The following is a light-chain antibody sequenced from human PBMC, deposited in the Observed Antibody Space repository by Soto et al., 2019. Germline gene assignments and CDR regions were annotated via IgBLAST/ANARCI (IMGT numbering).Light chain of an antibody. CDR2: GAS. CDR1: QSVRSSH. J-gene: IGKJ1*01. CDR3: QQYNNWPPWT. V-gene: IGKV3-20*01. Sequence: ESVLTQSPGALSLSPGERATLSCRTSQSVRSSHLAWYQQKPGQAPRLLIYGASSRATGIPDRFSGSGSGTDFTLTISRLEPEDFAVYYCQQYNNWPPWTFGQGTKVDIK.